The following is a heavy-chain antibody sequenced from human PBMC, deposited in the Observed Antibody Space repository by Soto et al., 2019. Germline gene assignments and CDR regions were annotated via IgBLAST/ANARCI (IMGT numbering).Heavy chain of an antibody. J-gene: IGHJ6*02. CDR3: ATDGAAGGVMEV. CDR1: GFTFSTYG. Sequence: EMQLVESGGGLVKPGGSLRLSCAASGFTFSTYGMNWVRQAPGKGLEWVSSISSGSEYIYYADSLKGRLTISRDNARNSLYLQRNSLRAEETAVYYCATDGAAGGVMEVWGQGTTVTVSS. CDR2: ISSGSEYI. D-gene: IGHD6-13*01. V-gene: IGHV3-21*01.